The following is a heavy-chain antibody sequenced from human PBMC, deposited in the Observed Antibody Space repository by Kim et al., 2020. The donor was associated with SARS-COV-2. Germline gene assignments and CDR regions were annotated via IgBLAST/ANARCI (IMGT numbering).Heavy chain of an antibody. V-gene: IGHV4-59*01. D-gene: IGHD1-26*01. CDR3: ARSVGATGTGYYYYYGMDV. J-gene: IGHJ6*01. CDR2: IYYSGST. CDR1: GGSISSYY. Sequence: SETLSLTCTVSGGSISSYYWSWIRQPPGKGLEWIGYIYYSGSTNYNPSLKSRVTISVDTSKNQFSLKLSSVTAADTAVYYCARSVGATGTGYYYYYGMDV.